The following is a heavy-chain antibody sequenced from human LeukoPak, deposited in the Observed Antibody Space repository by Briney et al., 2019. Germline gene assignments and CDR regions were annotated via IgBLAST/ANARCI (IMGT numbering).Heavy chain of an antibody. CDR2: IWYDGSNK. J-gene: IGHJ4*02. CDR1: GFTFSSYG. Sequence: PGRSLRLSCAASGFTFSSYGMHWVRQAPGKGLEWVAVIWYDGSNKYYADSVKGRFTISRDNSKTTLYLQMNSLRAEDTAVYYCARAVADSGYVPSDYWGQGTLVTVSS. D-gene: IGHD5-12*01. CDR3: ARAVADSGYVPSDY. V-gene: IGHV3-33*01.